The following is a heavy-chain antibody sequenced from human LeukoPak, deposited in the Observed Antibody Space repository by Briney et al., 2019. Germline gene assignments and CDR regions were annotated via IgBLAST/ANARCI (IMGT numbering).Heavy chain of an antibody. V-gene: IGHV3-21*01. Sequence: GGSLRLSCAASGFTFSSYTMNWVRQAPGKGLEWVSSISSSSSYIYYAGSVKGRFTISRDNAKNSLYLQMSSLRDEDTAVYYCARESIIGGRYPPYHFDYWGQGTLVTVSS. J-gene: IGHJ4*02. D-gene: IGHD1-26*01. CDR2: ISSSSSYI. CDR1: GFTFSSYT. CDR3: ARESIIGGRYPPYHFDY.